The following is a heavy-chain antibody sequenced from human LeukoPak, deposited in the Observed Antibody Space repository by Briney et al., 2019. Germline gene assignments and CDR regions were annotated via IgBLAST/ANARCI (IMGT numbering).Heavy chain of an antibody. CDR2: INPSGGST. D-gene: IGHD6-13*01. V-gene: IGHV1-46*01. Sequence: ASVKVSCKASGYTFTSYYMHWVRQAPGQGLEWMGIINPSGGSTSYAQKFQGRVTMTRDMSTSTVYMELSSLRSEDTAVYYCARCDDIAAASYYFDYWGQGTLVTVSS. CDR3: ARCDDIAAASYYFDY. J-gene: IGHJ4*02. CDR1: GYTFTSYY.